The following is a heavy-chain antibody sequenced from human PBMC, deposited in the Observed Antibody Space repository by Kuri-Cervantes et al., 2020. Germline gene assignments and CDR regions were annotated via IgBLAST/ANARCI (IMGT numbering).Heavy chain of an antibody. CDR2: IRYDGSNR. Sequence: GGSLRLSCVASGFTFNSYGMHWVRQAPGKGLEWVSFIRYDGSNRYYADSMKGRFTIARDNAKNSLFLQINSLRAEDTAVYRCARYCTSSSCSRGLDCWGQGTLVTVSS. J-gene: IGHJ4*02. V-gene: IGHV3-30*02. CDR1: GFTFNSYG. D-gene: IGHD2-2*01. CDR3: ARYCTSSSCSRGLDC.